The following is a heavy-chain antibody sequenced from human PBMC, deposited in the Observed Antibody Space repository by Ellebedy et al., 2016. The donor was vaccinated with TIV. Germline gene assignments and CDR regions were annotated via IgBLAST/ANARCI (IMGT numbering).Heavy chain of an antibody. CDR2: INHSGST. Sequence: SETLSLXCAVYGGSFSGYYWSWIRQPPGKGLEWIGEINHSGSTNYNPSLKSRVTISVDTSKNQFSLKLSSVTAADTAVYYCARALGTRYDILTGYYYYYYGMDVWGQGTTVTASS. CDR3: ARALGTRYDILTGYYYYYYGMDV. J-gene: IGHJ6*02. V-gene: IGHV4-34*01. D-gene: IGHD3-9*01. CDR1: GGSFSGYY.